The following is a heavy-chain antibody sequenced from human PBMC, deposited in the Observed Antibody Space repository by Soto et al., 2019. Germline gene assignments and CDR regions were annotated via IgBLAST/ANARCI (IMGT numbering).Heavy chain of an antibody. CDR1: GGSISSGGYY. V-gene: IGHV4-31*03. J-gene: IGHJ4*02. Sequence: QVQLQESGPGLVKPSQTLSLTCTVSGGSISSGGYYWSWIRQHPGKGLEWIGYIYYSGSTYYNPYLKSRVTISVDTSKKQFSLKLSSVTAADTAVYYCASHGGCSSTSCHILDSWGQGTLVTVSS. CDR2: IYYSGST. D-gene: IGHD2-2*01. CDR3: ASHGGCSSTSCHILDS.